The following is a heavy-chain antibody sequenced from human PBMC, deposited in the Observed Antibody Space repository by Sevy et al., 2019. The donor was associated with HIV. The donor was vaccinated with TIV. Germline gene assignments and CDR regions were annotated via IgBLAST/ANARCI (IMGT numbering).Heavy chain of an antibody. V-gene: IGHV3-53*01. CDR3: ARHISFGELGSWFDP. CDR2: VYSGGTT. D-gene: IGHD3-10*01. J-gene: IGHJ5*02. Sequence: GGSLRLSCAASGFTVNSDYMSWVRQAPGKGLEWVSVVYSGGTTDYADSVKGRFTISRDNSKNILYLKMNSLRAEDTAVYYCARHISFGELGSWFDPWGQGTLVTVSS. CDR1: GFTVNSDY.